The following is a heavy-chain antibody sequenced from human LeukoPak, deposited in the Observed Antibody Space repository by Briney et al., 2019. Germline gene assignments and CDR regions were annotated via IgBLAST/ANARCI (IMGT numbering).Heavy chain of an antibody. V-gene: IGHV3-23*01. CDR2: ISGSGGST. CDR1: GFTFSSYA. J-gene: IGHJ5*02. CDR3: ARFHLVLGFDP. D-gene: IGHD6-6*01. Sequence: GGSLRLSCAASGFTFSSYAMSWVRQAPGKGLEGVSAISGSGGSTYYADSVKGRFTISRDNSKNTLYLQMNSLRAEDTAVYYCARFHLVLGFDPGGRGTRVTVSS.